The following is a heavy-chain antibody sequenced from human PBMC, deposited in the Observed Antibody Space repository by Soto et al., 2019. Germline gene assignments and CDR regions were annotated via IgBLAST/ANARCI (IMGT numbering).Heavy chain of an antibody. CDR2: IVVGSGNT. CDR1: GFTFTSSA. Sequence: SVKVSCKGSGFTFTSSAVQWVRQARGQRLEWIGWIVVGSGNTNYAQKFQERVTITRDMSTSTAYMELSSLRSEDTAVYYCAAAHGSSTKFDYWGQGTLVTVSS. J-gene: IGHJ4*02. V-gene: IGHV1-58*01. D-gene: IGHD6-6*01. CDR3: AAAHGSSTKFDY.